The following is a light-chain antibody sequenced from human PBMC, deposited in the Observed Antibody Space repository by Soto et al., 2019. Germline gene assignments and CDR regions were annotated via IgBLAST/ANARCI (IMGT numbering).Light chain of an antibody. CDR2: DAS. V-gene: IGKV3-11*01. CDR3: QQRSNRSWT. Sequence: EIVMTQSPATLSVSPGERATLSCRASQSVSSYLAWYQQKPGQAPRLLIYDASNRATGIPARFSGSGSGTDFTLTISSLEPEDFAVYYCQQRSNRSWTFGQGTKVDIK. CDR1: QSVSSY. J-gene: IGKJ1*01.